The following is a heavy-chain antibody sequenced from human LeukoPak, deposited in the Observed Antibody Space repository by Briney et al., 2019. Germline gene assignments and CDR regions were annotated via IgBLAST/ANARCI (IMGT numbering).Heavy chain of an antibody. CDR2: VHKSGRT. CDR1: TVSGSSGNF. D-gene: IGHD2-8*01. J-gene: IGHJ4*02. Sequence: SETLSLTCALSTVSGSSGNFWSWVRQPPGEGLEWIGEVHKSGRTNYNPSLKTRVTISIDASKNQLSLELTSVTAADTAVYYCSRENGAFSPFGYWGQGILVTV. V-gene: IGHV4-4*02. CDR3: SRENGAFSPFGY.